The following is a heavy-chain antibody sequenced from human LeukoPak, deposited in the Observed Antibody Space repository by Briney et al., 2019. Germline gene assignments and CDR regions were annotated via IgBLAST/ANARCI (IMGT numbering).Heavy chain of an antibody. J-gene: IGHJ4*02. V-gene: IGHV4-31*03. CDR1: GGSISSGGYY. CDR3: AREGGSGSPIDY. CDR2: IYYSGST. D-gene: IGHD3-10*01. Sequence: SQSLSLTCTVSGGSISSGGYYWSWIRQHPGKGLEWIGYIYYSGSTYYNPSLKSRVTISVDTSKNQFSLKLSSVTAADTAVYYCAREGGSGSPIDYWGQGTLVTVSS.